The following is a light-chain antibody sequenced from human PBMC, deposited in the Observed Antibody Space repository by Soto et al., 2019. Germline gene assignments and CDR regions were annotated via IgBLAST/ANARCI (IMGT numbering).Light chain of an antibody. CDR3: QHYNNWST. V-gene: IGKV3-15*01. Sequence: EIVMTQSPATLSVSPGERATLSCRASQSVSSNLAWYQQKPGQAPRLLIYGASTRATGIPARFSGSGSGTEFTLTISSLQSEDFAVYYCQHYNNWSTFGQGTRLAIK. CDR2: GAS. J-gene: IGKJ5*01. CDR1: QSVSSN.